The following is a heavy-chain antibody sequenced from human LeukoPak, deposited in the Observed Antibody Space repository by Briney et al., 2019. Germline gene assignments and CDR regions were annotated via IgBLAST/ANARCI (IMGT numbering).Heavy chain of an antibody. CDR2: ISSSSSYI. D-gene: IGHD6-19*01. J-gene: IGHJ6*02. V-gene: IGHV3-21*01. CDR1: GFTFSSYS. Sequence: PGGSLRLSCAASGFTFSSYSMNWVRQAPGKGLEWVSSISSSSSYIYYADSVKGRFTISRDNAKNSLYLQMNSLRAEDTAVYYCARDLDPPKWLLYYYGMDVWGQGTTVTVSS. CDR3: ARDLDPPKWLLYYYGMDV.